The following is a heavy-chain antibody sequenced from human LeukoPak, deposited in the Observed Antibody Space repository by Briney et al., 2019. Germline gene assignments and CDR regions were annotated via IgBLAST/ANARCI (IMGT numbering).Heavy chain of an antibody. Sequence: ASVKVSCKASGYTFTGYYMHWVRQAPGQGLEWMGWINPNSGGTNYAQRFQGRANMTRDASISTAYMELSRLRSDDTAVYYCARSSITMTQYNWFDPWGQGTLVTVSS. CDR2: INPNSGGT. CDR3: ARSSITMTQYNWFDP. D-gene: IGHD3-22*01. V-gene: IGHV1-2*02. CDR1: GYTFTGYY. J-gene: IGHJ5*02.